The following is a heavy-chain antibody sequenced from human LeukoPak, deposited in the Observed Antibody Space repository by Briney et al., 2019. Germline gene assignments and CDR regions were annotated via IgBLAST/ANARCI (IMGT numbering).Heavy chain of an antibody. CDR1: GFTFGDYG. CDR2: INWNGGST. J-gene: IGHJ6*03. CDR3: ARDRNYYDFWSGYQPYYYYMDV. Sequence: PGGSLRLSCAASGFTFGDYGMSWVRQAPGKGLEWVSGINWNGGSTGYADSVKGRFTISRDDAKNSLYLQMNSLRAEDTALYYCARDRNYYDFWSGYQPYYYYMDVWGKGTTVTVSS. D-gene: IGHD3-3*01. V-gene: IGHV3-20*04.